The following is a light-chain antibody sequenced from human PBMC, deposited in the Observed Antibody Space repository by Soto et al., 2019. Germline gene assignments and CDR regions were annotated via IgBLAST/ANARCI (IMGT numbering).Light chain of an antibody. CDR1: SSNIGARYD. Sequence: QSALTQPPSVSGAPGQRVAISCTGSSSNIGARYDVHWYQQLPGTAPKLLIYGNNNRPSGVPDRFSGSKSGTSASLAITGLQADDEADYYCQSFDSSLSAWVFGGGTKLTVL. CDR2: GNN. V-gene: IGLV1-40*01. J-gene: IGLJ3*02. CDR3: QSFDSSLSAWV.